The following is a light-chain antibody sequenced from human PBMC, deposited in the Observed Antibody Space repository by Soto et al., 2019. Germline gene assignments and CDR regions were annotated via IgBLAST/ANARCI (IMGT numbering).Light chain of an antibody. V-gene: IGKV3-15*01. CDR1: QSVRSN. Sequence: EIIMTQSPVTLSVSPGERATLSCRASQSVRSNLAWYQQKPGQAPRLLIYGASTRATGIPARFSGSGSGTEFTLTISSLQSEDFAVYYCQQYTNWPPYTFXQGTKVDIK. J-gene: IGKJ2*01. CDR2: GAS. CDR3: QQYTNWPPYT.